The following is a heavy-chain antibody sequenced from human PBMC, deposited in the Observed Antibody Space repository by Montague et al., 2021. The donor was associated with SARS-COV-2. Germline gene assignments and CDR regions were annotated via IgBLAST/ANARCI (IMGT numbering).Heavy chain of an antibody. Sequence: SRSLSFAASGFTFSSYAMSWVRQAPGKGLEWVSAISGSGGSTYYADSVKGRFTISRDNSKNTLYLQMNSLRAEDTAVYYCAKDADPVVVAAKPDYWGQGTLVTVSS. CDR1: GFTFSSYA. J-gene: IGHJ4*02. CDR2: ISGSGGST. V-gene: IGHV3-23*01. D-gene: IGHD2-15*01. CDR3: AKDADPVVVAAKPDY.